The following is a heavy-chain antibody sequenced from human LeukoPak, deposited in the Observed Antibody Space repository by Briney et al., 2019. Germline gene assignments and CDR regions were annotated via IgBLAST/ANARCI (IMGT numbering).Heavy chain of an antibody. J-gene: IGHJ4*02. V-gene: IGHV3-23*01. Sequence: GGSLRLSCAASGLTFSSYAMSWVRQAPGKGLEWVSAISGSGGSTYYADSVKGRFTISRDNSKNTLYLQMDSLRAEDTAVYYCAKDLYSSSWYYFDYWGQGTLVTVSS. CDR2: ISGSGGST. D-gene: IGHD6-13*01. CDR1: GLTFSSYA. CDR3: AKDLYSSSWYYFDY.